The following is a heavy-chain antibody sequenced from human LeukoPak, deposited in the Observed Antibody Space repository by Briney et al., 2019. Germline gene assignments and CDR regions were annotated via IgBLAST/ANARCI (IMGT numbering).Heavy chain of an antibody. Sequence: SETLSLTCAVYGGSFSGYYWSWIRQPPGKGLEWIGGINHSGSTNYNPSLKSRVTISVDTSKNQFSLKLSSVTAADTAVYYCARGERKRYGITIFGVVPPYGMDVWGQGTTVTVSS. D-gene: IGHD3-3*01. J-gene: IGHJ6*02. CDR1: GGSFSGYY. V-gene: IGHV4-34*01. CDR3: ARGERKRYGITIFGVVPPYGMDV. CDR2: INHSGST.